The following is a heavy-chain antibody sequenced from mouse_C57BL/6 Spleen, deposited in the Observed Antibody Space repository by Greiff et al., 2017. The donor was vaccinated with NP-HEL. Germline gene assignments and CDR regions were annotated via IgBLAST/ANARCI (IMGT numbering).Heavy chain of an antibody. CDR3: TREGIYYYGSSYGSMDY. CDR2: ISSGGDYI. J-gene: IGHJ4*01. CDR1: GFTFSSYA. Sequence: EVQLVESGEGLVKPGGSLKLSCAASGFTFSSYAMSWVRQTPEKRLEWVAYISSGGDYIYYADTVKGRFTISRDNARNTLYLQMSSLKSEDTAMYYCTREGIYYYGSSYGSMDYWGQGTSVTVSS. D-gene: IGHD1-1*01. V-gene: IGHV5-9-1*02.